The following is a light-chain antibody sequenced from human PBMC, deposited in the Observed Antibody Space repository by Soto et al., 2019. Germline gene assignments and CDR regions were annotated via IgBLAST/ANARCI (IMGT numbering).Light chain of an antibody. Sequence: DIPMTQSPSAMSASVGDRVTITCRASQDISDFLAWFQQKPGEVPKRLIYAASSLESGVPSRFSGSGSGTEFTLTISSLQPEDFETYYCLQNNRYPWTFGHGTKVEIK. CDR3: LQNNRYPWT. V-gene: IGKV1-17*03. CDR2: AAS. J-gene: IGKJ1*01. CDR1: QDISDF.